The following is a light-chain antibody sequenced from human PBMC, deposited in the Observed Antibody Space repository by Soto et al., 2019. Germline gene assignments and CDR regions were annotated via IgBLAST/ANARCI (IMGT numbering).Light chain of an antibody. J-gene: IGKJ4*01. CDR1: QSISNF. Sequence: DIQMTQSPSSLSASVGDRVTITCRASQSISNFLNWYQQKPGKAPKLLIYAASSLQSGVPARFSGSESGTDFTLTISSLQPEDFATYYCQQSYSTPPTFGGGTKVEIK. CDR2: AAS. V-gene: IGKV1-39*01. CDR3: QQSYSTPPT.